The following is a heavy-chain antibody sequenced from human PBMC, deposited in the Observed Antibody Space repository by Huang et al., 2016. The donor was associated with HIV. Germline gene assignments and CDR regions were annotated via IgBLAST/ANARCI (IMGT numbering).Heavy chain of an antibody. CDR1: GYTFTDSN. V-gene: IGHV1-2*02. Sequence: QVQLVQSGAEVKNPGASVRVSCKASGYTFTDSNIHWVRQAPGQGLEWVGWSNPKRGGTSYAQRFQGRITMTRDTTSSTVHMDLRRIQSDDTAVYFCARDWSFGSSTSPADWGQGTLVTISS. CDR2: SNPKRGGT. J-gene: IGHJ4*02. D-gene: IGHD6-6*01. CDR3: ARDWSFGSSTSPAD.